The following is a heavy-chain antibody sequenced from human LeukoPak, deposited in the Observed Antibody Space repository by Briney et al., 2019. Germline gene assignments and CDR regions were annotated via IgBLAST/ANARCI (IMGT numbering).Heavy chain of an antibody. V-gene: IGHV4-30-2*01. D-gene: IGHD3-16*01. CDR1: GDSISSGGYS. CDR2: IYPSGST. Sequence: SQILSLTCAVSGDSISSGGYSWRWIRQPPGKGLEWIGYIYPSGSTYYNPSLKSRVTISVDRSKNQFSLKLSTVTAAETAVYYCARAGGTGAFDYWGQGTLVTVSS. J-gene: IGHJ4*02. CDR3: ARAGGTGAFDY.